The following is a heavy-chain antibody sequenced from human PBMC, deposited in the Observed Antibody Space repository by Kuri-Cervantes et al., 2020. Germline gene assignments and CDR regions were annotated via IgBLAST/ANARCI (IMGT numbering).Heavy chain of an antibody. CDR2: ISWNSGSI. CDR3: SRVRPQPYSSSWYKGAFDI. D-gene: IGHD6-13*01. V-gene: IGHV3-9*01. Sequence: SLKISCAASGFTFDDYAMHWVRQAPGKGLEWVSSISWNSGSIAYADSVKDRFAISRDNARNSLYLQMNSLRAEDTALYYCSRVRPQPYSSSWYKGAFDIWGQGTMVTVSS. CDR1: GFTFDDYA. J-gene: IGHJ3*02.